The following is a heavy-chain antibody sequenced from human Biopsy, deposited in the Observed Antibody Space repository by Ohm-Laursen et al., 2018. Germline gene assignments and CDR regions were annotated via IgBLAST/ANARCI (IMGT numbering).Heavy chain of an antibody. V-gene: IGHV4-59*01. CDR2: IYYTGHT. J-gene: IGHJ4*02. D-gene: IGHD7-27*01. CDR3: ARLTGDPSY. Sequence: SETLSLTCTVSSDSISSYYWNWIRQSPGKGLEWIGFIYYTGHTNYNPSLKSRATISVDTSKNQFSLKVISVTAADTAVYYCARLTGDPSYWGQGILVTVSS. CDR1: SDSISSYY.